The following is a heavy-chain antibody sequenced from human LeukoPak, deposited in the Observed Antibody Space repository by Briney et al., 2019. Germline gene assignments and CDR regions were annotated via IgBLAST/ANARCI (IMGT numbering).Heavy chain of an antibody. CDR3: ARTYYYGSWFDY. CDR2: IYTSGST. D-gene: IGHD3-10*01. V-gene: IGHV4-4*07. J-gene: IGHJ4*02. Sequence: SETLSLTCTVSGDSISSYYWSWIRQPAGKGLEWIGRIYTSGSTNYNPSLKSRVTMSVDTSKNQFSLKLSSVTAADTAVYYCARTYYYGSWFDYWGQGTLVTVSS. CDR1: GDSISSYY.